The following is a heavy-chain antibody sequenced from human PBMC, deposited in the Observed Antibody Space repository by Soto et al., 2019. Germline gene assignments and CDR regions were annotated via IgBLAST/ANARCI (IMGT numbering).Heavy chain of an antibody. D-gene: IGHD5-18*01. CDR3: ARQNTAMVDHDAFDI. CDR1: GYAFTSYG. Sequence: ASVYVSCKTSGYAFTSYGLSGVRQAPGQGLEWVGWMNPNSGNTGYAQKFQGRVTMTGNTSISTAYMELSSLRSEDTAVYYCARQNTAMVDHDAFDIWGQGTMVTVSS. CDR2: MNPNSGNT. J-gene: IGHJ3*02. V-gene: IGHV1-8*01.